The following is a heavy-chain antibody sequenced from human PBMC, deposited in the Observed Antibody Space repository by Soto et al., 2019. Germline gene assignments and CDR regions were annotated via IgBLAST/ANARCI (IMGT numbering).Heavy chain of an antibody. CDR2: ISGSGGST. D-gene: IGHD3-3*01. J-gene: IGHJ5*02. CDR3: AKVPIDSNTRITIFGVVNHWFDP. V-gene: IGHV3-23*01. CDR1: GFTFSSYA. Sequence: GGSLRLSCAASGFTFSSYAMSWVRQAPGKGLEWVSAISGSGGSTYYADSVKGRFTISRDNSKNTLYLQMNSLRAEDTAVYYCAKVPIDSNTRITIFGVVNHWFDPWGQGTLVTVSS.